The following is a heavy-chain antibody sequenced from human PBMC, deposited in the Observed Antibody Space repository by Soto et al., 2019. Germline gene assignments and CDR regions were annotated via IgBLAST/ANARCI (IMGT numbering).Heavy chain of an antibody. CDR2: IIPIFGTA. CDR3: TKVRYSSPMGYYYGMDV. D-gene: IGHD6-19*01. J-gene: IGHJ6*02. CDR1: RDAFSKFI. Sequence: QAQLEQSGGEVKKPGSSVKVSCKASRDAFSKFIVTWVRQAPGLGLEWVGGIIPIFGTANYAQKFQGRVTITADESTSTSYIEVNNLRSEDTALYYCTKVRYSSPMGYYYGMDVWGQGTTVTVSS. V-gene: IGHV1-69*01.